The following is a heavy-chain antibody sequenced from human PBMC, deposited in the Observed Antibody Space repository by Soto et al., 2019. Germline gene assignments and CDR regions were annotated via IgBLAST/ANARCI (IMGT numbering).Heavy chain of an antibody. CDR2: ISGSGGST. V-gene: IGHV3-23*01. J-gene: IGHJ4*02. CDR3: AKEQKDSSSWSELNY. CDR1: GFTFSSYA. D-gene: IGHD6-13*01. Sequence: PGGSLRLSCRTSGFTFSSYAMSWVRQAPGKGLEWVSTISGSGGSTYYAGSVKGRFTISRDNSKNTLYLQMNSLRAEDTAVYYCAKEQKDSSSWSELNYWGQGTLVTVSS.